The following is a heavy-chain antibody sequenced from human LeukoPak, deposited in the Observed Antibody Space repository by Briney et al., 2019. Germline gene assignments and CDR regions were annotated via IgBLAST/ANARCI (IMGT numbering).Heavy chain of an antibody. J-gene: IGHJ6*03. CDR2: IYYSGST. Sequence: SSETLSLTCTVSGGSISSSSYYWGWIRQPPGKGLEWIGSIYYSGSTYYNPSLKSRVTISVDTSKNQFSLKLSSVTAADTAVYYCARVGSSWGYYYYYMDVWGKGTTVTVSS. CDR3: ARVGSSWGYYYYYMDV. V-gene: IGHV4-39*07. CDR1: GGSISSSSYY. D-gene: IGHD6-13*01.